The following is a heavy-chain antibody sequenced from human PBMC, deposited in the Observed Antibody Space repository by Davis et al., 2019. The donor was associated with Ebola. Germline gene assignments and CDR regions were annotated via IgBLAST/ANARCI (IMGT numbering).Heavy chain of an antibody. Sequence: ASVKVSCKASGGTFSSYAISWVRQAPGQGLEWMGWISAYNGNTNYAQKLQGRVTMTTDTSTSTAYMELRSLRSDDTAVYYCARDIGYCSSTSCQLSDYWGQGTLVTVSS. D-gene: IGHD2-2*01. CDR1: GGTFSSYA. CDR3: ARDIGYCSSTSCQLSDY. CDR2: ISAYNGNT. V-gene: IGHV1-18*01. J-gene: IGHJ4*02.